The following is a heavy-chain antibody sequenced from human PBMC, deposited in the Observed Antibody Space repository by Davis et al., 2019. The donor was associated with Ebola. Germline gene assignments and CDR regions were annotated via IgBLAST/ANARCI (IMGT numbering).Heavy chain of an antibody. D-gene: IGHD6-19*01. CDR2: IGGRSDTI. J-gene: IGHJ4*02. CDR3: VRGGTLAGTILHY. V-gene: IGHV3-48*01. Sequence: GESLKISCAASGFTFSIYSMNWVRQAPGKGLEWVSHIGGRSDTIYYADSVKGRFTISRDNAKNSLYLQMNSLGGEDTAMYYCVRGGTLAGTILHYWGQGILVTVSS. CDR1: GFTFSIYS.